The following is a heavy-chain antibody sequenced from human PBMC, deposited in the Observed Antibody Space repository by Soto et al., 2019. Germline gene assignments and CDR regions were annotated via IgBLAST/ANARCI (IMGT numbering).Heavy chain of an antibody. V-gene: IGHV1-69*01. Sequence: QVQLVQSGAEVKKPGSSVKVSCKASGGTFSSYAISWVRQAPGQGLEWMGGIIPIFGTANYAQKFQGRVTITADESTSTASMELSSLRSEDTAVYYCARAGHYYDSSGYAYYFDYWGQGTLVTVSS. J-gene: IGHJ4*02. D-gene: IGHD3-22*01. CDR1: GGTFSSYA. CDR3: ARAGHYYDSSGYAYYFDY. CDR2: IIPIFGTA.